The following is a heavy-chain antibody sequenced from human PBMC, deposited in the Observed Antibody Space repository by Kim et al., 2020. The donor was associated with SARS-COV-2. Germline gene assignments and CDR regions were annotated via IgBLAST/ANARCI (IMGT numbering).Heavy chain of an antibody. CDR2: IYYSGST. Sequence: SETLSLTCTVSGGSISSYYWSWIRQPPGKGLEWIGYIYYSGSTNYNPSLKSRVTISVDTSKNQFSLKLSSVTAADTAVYYCARGNCSSTSCYAGYYDFWSGYSYYYYGMDVWGQGTTVTVSS. D-gene: IGHD2-2*01. J-gene: IGHJ6*02. CDR1: GGSISSYY. CDR3: ARGNCSSTSCYAGYYDFWSGYSYYYYGMDV. V-gene: IGHV4-59*01.